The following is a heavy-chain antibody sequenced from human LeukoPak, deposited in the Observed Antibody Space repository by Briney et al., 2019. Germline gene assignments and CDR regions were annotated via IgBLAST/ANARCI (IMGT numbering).Heavy chain of an antibody. J-gene: IGHJ4*02. Sequence: GGSLRLSCAASGFTFSTYTMNWVRQAPGKGLEWVSIIYSSTSTYYADSVKGRFTLSRDNSKNTLFLQMNSLRAEDTAVYFCARGYCTSTSCPWSFDYWGQGTLVTVSS. V-gene: IGHV3-53*01. CDR2: IYSSTST. CDR1: GFTFSTYT. CDR3: ARGYCTSTSCPWSFDY. D-gene: IGHD2-2*01.